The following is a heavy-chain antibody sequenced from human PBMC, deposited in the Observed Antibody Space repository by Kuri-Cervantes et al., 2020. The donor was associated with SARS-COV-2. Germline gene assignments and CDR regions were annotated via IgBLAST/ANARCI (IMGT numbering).Heavy chain of an antibody. D-gene: IGHD3-9*01. V-gene: IGHV3-23*01. CDR1: GFTFSSYA. Sequence: GESLKISCAASGFTFSSYAMSWVRQAPGKGLEWVSAISGSGGSTYYADSVKGRFTISRDNSKNTLYLQMNSLRAEDTAVYYGASGTYYDILAGYLDFDYWGQGTLVTVSS. CDR2: ISGSGGST. J-gene: IGHJ4*02. CDR3: ASGTYYDILAGYLDFDY.